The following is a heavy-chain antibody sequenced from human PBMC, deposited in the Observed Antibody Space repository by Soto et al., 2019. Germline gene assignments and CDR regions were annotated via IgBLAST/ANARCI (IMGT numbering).Heavy chain of an antibody. CDR3: ARVRTIYWYFDL. D-gene: IGHD1-1*01. J-gene: IGHJ2*01. CDR2: IWYDGSNK. Sequence: QVQLVESGGGVVQPGRSLRLSCAASGFTFSSYGMHWVRQAPSKGLEWVAVIWYDGSNKYYADSVKGRFTISRDNSKNTLYLQMNSLRAEDTAVYYCARVRTIYWYFDLWGRGTLVTVSS. CDR1: GFTFSSYG. V-gene: IGHV3-33*01.